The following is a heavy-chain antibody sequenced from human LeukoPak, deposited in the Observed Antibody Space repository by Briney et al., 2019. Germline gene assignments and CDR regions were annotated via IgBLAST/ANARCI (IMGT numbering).Heavy chain of an antibody. CDR1: GYTFTSNY. CDR2: IYPRDGST. V-gene: IGHV1-46*01. Sequence: ASVKVSCKASGYTFTSNYIHWVRQAPGQGLEWMGMIYPRDGSTGYAQKFQGRVTVTRDTSTSTIHMELSGLRSEDTAVYYCARDQEGFDYWGQGTLVTVSS. CDR3: ARDQEGFDY. J-gene: IGHJ4*02.